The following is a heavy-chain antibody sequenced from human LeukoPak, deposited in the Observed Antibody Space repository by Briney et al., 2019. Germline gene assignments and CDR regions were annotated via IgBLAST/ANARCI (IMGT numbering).Heavy chain of an antibody. J-gene: IGHJ4*02. V-gene: IGHV3-7*01. D-gene: IGHD3-9*01. CDR3: ARLDMYYDILTGYLPLKYYFDY. Sequence: GGSLRLSCAASGFTFSSYWMSWVRQAPGKGLEWVANIKQEGSEKYYVDSVKGRFTISRDNAKNSLYLQMNSLRAEDTAVYYCARLDMYYDILTGYLPLKYYFDYWGQGTLVTVSS. CDR1: GFTFSSYW. CDR2: IKQEGSEK.